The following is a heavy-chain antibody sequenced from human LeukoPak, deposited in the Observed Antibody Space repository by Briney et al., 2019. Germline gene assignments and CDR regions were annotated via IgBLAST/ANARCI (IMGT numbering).Heavy chain of an antibody. D-gene: IGHD2-21*01. CDR1: GYTFTDYG. J-gene: IGHJ3*02. CDR2: ISPYNGNT. CDR3: ARDPRHIVTTKYNPFDI. Sequence: GASVKVSCKTSGYTFTDYGFSWVREAPGQGLEWMGWISPYNGNTRYTQKFQDRVTMTTDTSAGTAYMELRSLRSDDTAVYYCARDPRHIVTTKYNPFDIWGQGTMVTVSS. V-gene: IGHV1-18*01.